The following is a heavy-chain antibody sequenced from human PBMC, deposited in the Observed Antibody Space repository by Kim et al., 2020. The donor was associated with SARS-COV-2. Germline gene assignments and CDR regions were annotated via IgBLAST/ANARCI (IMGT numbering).Heavy chain of an antibody. J-gene: IGHJ4*02. Sequence: DAMKGRFTISRDNAKDSLYLQMNSLRAEDTALYYCAKEFIFRSNPRGGFGDWGQETLVTVSS. CDR3: AKEFIFRSNPRGGFGD. V-gene: IGHV3-9*01. D-gene: IGHD3-3*02.